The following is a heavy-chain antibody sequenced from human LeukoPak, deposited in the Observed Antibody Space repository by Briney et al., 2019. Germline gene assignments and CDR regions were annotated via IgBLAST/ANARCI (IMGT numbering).Heavy chain of an antibody. J-gene: IGHJ4*02. V-gene: IGHV4-59*01. CDR1: GGSISSYY. CDR2: IYYSGST. Sequence: SETLSLTCTVSGGSISSYYWSWIRQPPGKGLEWIGYIYYSGSTNYNPSLKSRVTISVDTSKNQFSLKLSSVTAADTAVYYCARSGTYYDFWSGYLSFDYWGQGTLVTVSS. CDR3: ARSGTYYDFWSGYLSFDY. D-gene: IGHD3-3*01.